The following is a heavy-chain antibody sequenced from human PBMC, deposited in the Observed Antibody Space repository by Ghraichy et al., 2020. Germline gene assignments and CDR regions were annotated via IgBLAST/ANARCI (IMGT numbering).Heavy chain of an antibody. V-gene: IGHV4-59*01. D-gene: IGHD5-24*01. CDR2: IYYSGST. CDR1: GGSISSYY. CDR3: ARIDGSVLGQFPDI. J-gene: IGHJ3*02. Sequence: SETLSLTCTVSGGSISSYYWSWIRQPPGKGLEWIGYIYYSGSTNYNPSLKSRVTISVDTSKNQFSLKLSSVTAADTAVYYCARIDGSVLGQFPDIWGQGKMVTVSS.